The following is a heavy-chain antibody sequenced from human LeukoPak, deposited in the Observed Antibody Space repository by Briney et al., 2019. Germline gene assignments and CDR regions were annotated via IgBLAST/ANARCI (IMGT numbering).Heavy chain of an antibody. CDR3: ARLTATPAGSYHYHYIHV. D-gene: IGHD3-9*01. CDR2: IHSSGTT. J-gene: IGHJ6*03. V-gene: IGHV4-4*09. Sequence: SETLSLTCTVSGDSISGYYYNWIRQPPGKGLEWIGFIHSSGTTEYIPSLRGRVTLSVATSKDQLSLKLTSVTAADTAVYYCARLTATPAGSYHYHYIHVWGKGTTVTVSS. CDR1: GDSISGYY.